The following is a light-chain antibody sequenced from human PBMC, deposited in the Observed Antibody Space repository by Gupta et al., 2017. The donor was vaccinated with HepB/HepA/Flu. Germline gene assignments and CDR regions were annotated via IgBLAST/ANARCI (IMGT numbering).Light chain of an antibody. CDR3: QQYLSIPRT. CDR1: QTVLYSLDNKNY. Sequence: DIVMTQSPDSLAVSLGERATINCRSSQTVLYSLDNKNYLAWYQQRPGQPPKLLIYLASTRESGVPDRCSGSGSGTDFTLTISSLQAEDVAVYYCQQYLSIPRTFGQGTTVEIK. J-gene: IGKJ1*01. CDR2: LAS. V-gene: IGKV4-1*01.